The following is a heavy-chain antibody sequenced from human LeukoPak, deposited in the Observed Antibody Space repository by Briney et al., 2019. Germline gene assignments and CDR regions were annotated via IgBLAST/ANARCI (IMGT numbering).Heavy chain of an antibody. J-gene: IGHJ6*02. V-gene: IGHV3-23*01. Sequence: QSGGSLRLSCAASGFTFSSYAMSWVRQAPGKGLEWVSGISGSGGSTYYADSVKGRFIISRDNSKNTLYLQMNSLRAEDTAVYYCAKEWELLRHYYYYYAMDVWGQGTTVTASS. CDR2: ISGSGGST. D-gene: IGHD1-26*01. CDR3: AKEWELLRHYYYYYAMDV. CDR1: GFTFSSYA.